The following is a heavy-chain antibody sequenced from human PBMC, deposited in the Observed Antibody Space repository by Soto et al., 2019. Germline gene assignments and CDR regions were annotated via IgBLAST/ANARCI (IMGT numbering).Heavy chain of an antibody. CDR1: GGSISSDNYF. J-gene: IGHJ3*02. CDR2: IDYIGRA. V-gene: IGHV4-31*03. CDR3: AREVKSAASSDAPDI. Sequence: SETLSLTCPVSGGSISSDNYFWSWIRQHPGKGLEWIGYIDYIGRAYYNPSLKSRVTTSVDTSKNQFSLRLSSVTVADTATYYCAREVKSAASSDAPDIWGQGTVGNASS. D-gene: IGHD3-22*01.